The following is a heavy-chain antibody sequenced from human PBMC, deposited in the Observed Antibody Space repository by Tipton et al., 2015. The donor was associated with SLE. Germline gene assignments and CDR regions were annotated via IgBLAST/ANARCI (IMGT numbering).Heavy chain of an antibody. CDR2: ISYDGSNK. CDR1: GFTFSSYG. Sequence: RSLRLSCAASGFTFSSYGMHWVRQAPGKGLEWVAVISYDGSNKQYADSVKGRFTISRDDSKSTLFLHMNNLRAEDTAVYYCVKVRGDYGGDPFDYWGQGTLVSVSS. J-gene: IGHJ4*02. CDR3: VKVRGDYGGDPFDY. V-gene: IGHV3-30*04. D-gene: IGHD4/OR15-4a*01.